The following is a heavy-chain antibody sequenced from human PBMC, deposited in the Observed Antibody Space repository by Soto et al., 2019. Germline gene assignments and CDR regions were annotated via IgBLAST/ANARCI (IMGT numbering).Heavy chain of an antibody. Sequence: SETLSLTCTVSGGSISSYYWSWIRQPPGKGLEWIGYIYYSGSTNYNPSLKSRVTISVDTSKNQFSLKLSSLTAADTAVYYCARGDSSGNNWFDPCGQGTLVTVSS. CDR1: GGSISSYY. CDR2: IYYSGST. J-gene: IGHJ5*02. D-gene: IGHD3-22*01. CDR3: ARGDSSGNNWFDP. V-gene: IGHV4-59*01.